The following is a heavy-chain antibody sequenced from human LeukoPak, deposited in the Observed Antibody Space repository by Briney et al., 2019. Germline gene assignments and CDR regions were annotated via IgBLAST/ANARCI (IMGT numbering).Heavy chain of an antibody. D-gene: IGHD4-11*01. CDR1: GGSFSGYY. J-gene: IGHJ5*02. V-gene: IGHV4-34*01. Sequence: SETLSLTCAVYGGSFSGYYWSWIRQPPGKGLEWIGEINHSGSTNYNPSLKSRVTISVDTSKNQFSLKLSSVTAADTAVYYCARHVVASSNGNWFDPWGQGTLVTVSS. CDR3: ARHVVASSNGNWFDP. CDR2: INHSGST.